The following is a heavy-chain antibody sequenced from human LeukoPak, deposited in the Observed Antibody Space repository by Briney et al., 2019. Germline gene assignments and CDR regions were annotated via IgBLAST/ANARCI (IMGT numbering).Heavy chain of an antibody. CDR2: IYHSGST. Sequence: SETLSLTCTVSGYSISSGYYWGWIRQPPGKGLEWIGSIYHSGSTYYNPSLKSRVTISVDTSKNQFSLKLSSVTAADTAVYYCARCPPEWLLREEGYFDYWGQGTQVTVSS. CDR1: GYSISSGYY. V-gene: IGHV4-38-2*02. J-gene: IGHJ4*02. D-gene: IGHD3-22*01. CDR3: ARCPPEWLLREEGYFDY.